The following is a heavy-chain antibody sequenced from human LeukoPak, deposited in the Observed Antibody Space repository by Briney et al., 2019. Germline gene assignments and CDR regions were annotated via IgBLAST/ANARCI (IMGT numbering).Heavy chain of an antibody. D-gene: IGHD4-17*01. CDR1: GFTSKSTF. CDR2: ISSSGSYI. CDR3: TRDYGARDD. Sequence: GGSLRLSCAVSGFTSKSTFMNWVRQAPGKGLEWVSSISSSGSYIHYADSVKGRFTVSRDNDNDTLYLHMTGLSAEDSATYYCTRDYGARDDWGQGTLVTVSS. V-gene: IGHV3-21*01. J-gene: IGHJ4*02.